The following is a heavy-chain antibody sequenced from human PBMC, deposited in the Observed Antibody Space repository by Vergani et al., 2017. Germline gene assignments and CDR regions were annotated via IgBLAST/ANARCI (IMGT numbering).Heavy chain of an antibody. V-gene: IGHV3-30*01. J-gene: IGHJ4*02. CDR1: GFTFSSYA. CDR3: ARDFGGENYDILTGYYIIEGYFDY. CDR2: ISYDGSNK. D-gene: IGHD3-9*01. Sequence: QVQLVESGGGVVQPGRSLRLSCAASGFTFSSYAMHWVRQAPGKGLEWVAVISYDGSNKYYADSVKGRFTISRDNSKNTLYLQMNSLRAEDTAVYYCARDFGGENYDILTGYYIIEGYFDYWGQGTLVTVSS.